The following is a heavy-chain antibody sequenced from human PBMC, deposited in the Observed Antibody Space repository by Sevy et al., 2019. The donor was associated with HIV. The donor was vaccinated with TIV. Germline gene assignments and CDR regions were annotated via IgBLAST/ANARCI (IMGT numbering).Heavy chain of an antibody. V-gene: IGHV1-8*01. CDR2: MNPNSGNT. Sequence: ASVKVSCKASGYTFTSYDINWVRQATGQGLEWMGWMNPNSGNTGYAQKFQGRVTMTRNTSISTAYMELSSLRSDDTAVYYCAIGPNALGAYYDFWSGYFKSRYGMDVWGQGTTVTVSS. J-gene: IGHJ6*02. D-gene: IGHD3-3*01. CDR3: AIGPNALGAYYDFWSGYFKSRYGMDV. CDR1: GYTFTSYD.